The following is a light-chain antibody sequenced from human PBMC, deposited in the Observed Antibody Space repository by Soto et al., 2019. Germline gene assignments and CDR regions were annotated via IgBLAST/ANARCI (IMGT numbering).Light chain of an antibody. CDR1: QDISNY. CDR3: QQSDSLPIT. Sequence: DIQTTQSPSSLSASVGDRVTITCRASQDISNYLNWYQQRPGKAPKLLIYEGYNLERGVTSRFSGTRSRTHFTFAITSLQPEDVATSYCQQSDSLPITFGQGTRLEI. J-gene: IGKJ5*01. CDR2: EGY. V-gene: IGKV1-33*01.